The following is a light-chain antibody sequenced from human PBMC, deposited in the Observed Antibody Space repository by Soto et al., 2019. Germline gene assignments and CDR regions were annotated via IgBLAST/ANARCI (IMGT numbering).Light chain of an antibody. CDR3: QQYGSSPRT. Sequence: EIVVTQSPGTLSLSPGERATLSCRASQSIRSNYVAWYQQKPGQGPRLLIYGASSRATGIPDRFSGSGSGTDFTLIISRLEPEDFAMYYCQQYGSSPRTFGQGTKVDIK. CDR2: GAS. J-gene: IGKJ1*01. V-gene: IGKV3-20*01. CDR1: QSIRSNY.